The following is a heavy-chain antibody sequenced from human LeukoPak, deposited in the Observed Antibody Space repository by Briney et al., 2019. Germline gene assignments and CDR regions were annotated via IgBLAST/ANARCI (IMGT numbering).Heavy chain of an antibody. D-gene: IGHD3-3*01. V-gene: IGHV4-38-2*02. CDR2: IYHSGST. J-gene: IGHJ6*03. Sequence: PSETLSLTCTVSGYSISSGNYWDWIRQPPGKGLEWIGSIYHSGSTYYNPSLKSRVTISVDTSKNQFSLKLSSVTAADTAVYYCARVLAGADDFWSGHAGLYYYYYMDVWGKGTTVTVSS. CDR3: ARVLAGADDFWSGHAGLYYYYYMDV. CDR1: GYSISSGNY.